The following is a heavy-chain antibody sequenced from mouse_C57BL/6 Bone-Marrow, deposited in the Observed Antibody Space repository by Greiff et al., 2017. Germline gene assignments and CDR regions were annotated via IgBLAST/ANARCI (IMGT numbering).Heavy chain of an antibody. CDR2: ISYDGSN. Sequence: EVQLQESGPGLVKPSQSLSLTCSVTGYSITSGYYWNWIRQFPGNKLEWMGYISYDGSNNYNPSLKNRISITRDTSKNQFFLKLTSVTTEDTATYYCAREWYYGGYWGQGTTLTVSS. D-gene: IGHD1-1*02. CDR3: AREWYYGGY. V-gene: IGHV3-6*01. CDR1: GYSITSGYY. J-gene: IGHJ2*01.